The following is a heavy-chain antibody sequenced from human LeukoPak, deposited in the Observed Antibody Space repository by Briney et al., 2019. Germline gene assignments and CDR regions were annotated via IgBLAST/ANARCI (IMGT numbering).Heavy chain of an antibody. Sequence: GGSLRLSCAASGYTFSSYEMNWVRQAPGKGLEWVSYISKSGSEIYYADSVKGRFTISRDNAKNSLYLQMNSLRDEDAAMYYCARELKQVSWGDYWGPGNLVTVSS. CDR3: ARELKQVSWGDY. CDR1: GYTFSSYE. D-gene: IGHD3-16*01. CDR2: ISKSGSEI. V-gene: IGHV3-48*03. J-gene: IGHJ4*02.